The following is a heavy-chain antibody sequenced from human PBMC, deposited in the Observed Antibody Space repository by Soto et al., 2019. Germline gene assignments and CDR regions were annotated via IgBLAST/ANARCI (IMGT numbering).Heavy chain of an antibody. D-gene: IGHD1-26*01. CDR3: ARIRGGPTSDYYYGMDV. J-gene: IGHJ6*02. V-gene: IGHV1-2*04. CDR1: GYTFTGYY. Sequence: ASVKVSCKASGYTFTGYYMHWVRQAPGQGLEWMGWINPNSGGTNYAQKFQGWVTMTRDTSISTAYMELSRLRSDDTAVYYCARIRGGPTSDYYYGMDVWGQANTVPVSS. CDR2: INPNSGGT.